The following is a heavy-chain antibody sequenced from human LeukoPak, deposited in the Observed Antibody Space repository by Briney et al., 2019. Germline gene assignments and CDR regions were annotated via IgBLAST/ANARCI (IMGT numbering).Heavy chain of an antibody. J-gene: IGHJ4*02. Sequence: PSETLSLTCTVSGGSISSSSYYWGWIRQPPGKGLEWIGSIYYSGSTYYNPSLKSRVTISVDTSKNQFSLKLSSMTAADTAVYYCAREVGGYDSPFDYWGQGTLVTVSS. V-gene: IGHV4-39*02. CDR2: IYYSGST. D-gene: IGHD5-12*01. CDR1: GGSISSSSYY. CDR3: AREVGGYDSPFDY.